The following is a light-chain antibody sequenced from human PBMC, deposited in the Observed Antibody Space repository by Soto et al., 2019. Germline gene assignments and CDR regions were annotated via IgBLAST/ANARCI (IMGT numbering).Light chain of an antibody. CDR1: SSNIGRNT. J-gene: IGLJ2*01. V-gene: IGLV1-44*01. CDR2: SNN. CDR3: AAWDYSLNAVV. Sequence: QSVLTQPPSASGTPGQRVTISCSGSSSNIGRNTVNWYQQLPGTAPKVLIYSNNQRPSGVPDRLSGSKSGTSASLAISGLQSGDEADYYCAAWDYSLNAVVFGGGTKLTVL.